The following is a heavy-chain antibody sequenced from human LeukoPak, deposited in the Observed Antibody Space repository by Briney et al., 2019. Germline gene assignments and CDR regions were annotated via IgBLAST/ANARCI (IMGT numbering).Heavy chain of an antibody. CDR1: GFTFSSDS. D-gene: IGHD3-3*01. CDR3: ARDRRPYDFWSGYPHYYGMDV. Sequence: PGGSLRLSCAASGFTFSSDSMNWVRQAPGKGVEWVSSISSSSSYIYYADSVKGRFTISRDNAKNSLYLQMNSLRAGDTAVYYCARDRRPYDFWSGYPHYYGMDVWGQGTTVTVSS. V-gene: IGHV3-21*01. J-gene: IGHJ6*02. CDR2: ISSSSSYI.